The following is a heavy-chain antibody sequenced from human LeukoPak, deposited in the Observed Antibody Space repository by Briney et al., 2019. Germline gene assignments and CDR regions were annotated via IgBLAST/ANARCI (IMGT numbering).Heavy chain of an antibody. V-gene: IGHV3-23*01. J-gene: IGHJ4*02. CDR3: AKGGWYYYDSSGYYYLDY. CDR2: ISGSGGST. D-gene: IGHD3-22*01. Sequence: PGGSLRLSCAASGFTFSSYAMSWVRQAPGKGLEWVSAISGSGGSTYYADSVKGRFTISRDNSKNTLYLQMNSLRAEDTAVYYCAKGGWYYYDSSGYYYLDYWGQGTLVTVSS. CDR1: GFTFSSYA.